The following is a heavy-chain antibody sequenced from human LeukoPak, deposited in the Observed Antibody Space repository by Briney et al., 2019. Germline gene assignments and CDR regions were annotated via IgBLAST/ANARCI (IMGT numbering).Heavy chain of an antibody. J-gene: IGHJ6*03. CDR1: GGSISSSSYY. V-gene: IGHV4-39*07. D-gene: IGHD4-17*01. CDR2: IYYSGST. CDR3: ARVSYGDSHYYYYYMDV. Sequence: PSGTLSLTCTVSGGSISSSSYYWGWIRQPPGKGLEWIGSIYYSGSTYYNPSLKSRVTISVDTSKNQFSLKLSSVTAADTAVYYCARVSYGDSHYYYYYMDVWGKGTTVTVSS.